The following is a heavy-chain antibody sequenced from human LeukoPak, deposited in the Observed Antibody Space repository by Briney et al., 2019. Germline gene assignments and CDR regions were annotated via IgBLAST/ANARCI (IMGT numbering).Heavy chain of an antibody. CDR2: ISYDANNK. D-gene: IGHD1-26*01. J-gene: IGHJ3*02. CDR1: GFTFSSYA. V-gene: IGHV3-30-3*01. CDR3: ARELGATDAFDI. Sequence: GGSLRLSCAASGFTFSSYAMHWVRQAPGKGLEWVAVISYDANNKYYADSVKGRFTISRDNSKNTLYLQMNSLRAEDTAVYCCARELGATDAFDIWGQGTMVTVSS.